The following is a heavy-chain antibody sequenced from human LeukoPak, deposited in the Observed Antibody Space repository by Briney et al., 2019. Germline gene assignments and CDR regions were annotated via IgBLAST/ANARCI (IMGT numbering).Heavy chain of an antibody. D-gene: IGHD3-10*01. V-gene: IGHV3-7*01. CDR2: IKQDGSEK. Sequence: GGSLKLSCAASGFLFSSYTMNWVRQAPGKGLEWVANIKQDGSEKYYVDSVKGRFTISRDNAKNSLYLQMNSLRAEDTAVYYCAREARITMVRGVIIMPSWFDPWGQGTLVTVSS. CDR1: GFLFSSYT. J-gene: IGHJ5*02. CDR3: AREARITMVRGVIIMPSWFDP.